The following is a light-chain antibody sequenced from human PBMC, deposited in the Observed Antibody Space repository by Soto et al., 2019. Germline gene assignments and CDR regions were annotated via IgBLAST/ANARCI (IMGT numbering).Light chain of an antibody. J-gene: IGKJ1*01. V-gene: IGKV1-6*01. Sequence: AIQMTQSPSSLSASVGDIVTITCRASQGIRDELGWYQQKAGKAPNLLISAASRLQSGVPSRFSGRGSGTDFTLTISSLQPEDFATYYCLQDYDYPRTFGQGTRWIS. CDR3: LQDYDYPRT. CDR2: AAS. CDR1: QGIRDE.